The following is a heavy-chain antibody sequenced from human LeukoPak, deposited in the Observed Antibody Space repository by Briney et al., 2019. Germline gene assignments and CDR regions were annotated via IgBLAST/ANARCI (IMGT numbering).Heavy chain of an antibody. V-gene: IGHV4-4*02. Sequence: SETLSLTCTVSGGSISSNNWWGWVRQPPGKGLEWIGEIYHSGSPNYNPSLKSRVTISVDKSRNHFSLNLSSVTAADTAVYYCAREDTPATANYWGQGTLVTISS. D-gene: IGHD2-21*02. CDR2: IYHSGSP. J-gene: IGHJ4*02. CDR1: GGSISSNNW. CDR3: AREDTPATANY.